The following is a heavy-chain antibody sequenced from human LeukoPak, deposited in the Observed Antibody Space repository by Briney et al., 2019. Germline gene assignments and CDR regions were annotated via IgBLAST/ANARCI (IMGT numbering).Heavy chain of an antibody. D-gene: IGHD6-25*01. CDR3: ARFAAGGSYYYYMDV. J-gene: IGHJ6*03. V-gene: IGHV3-11*04. CDR1: GFTFSDYY. Sequence: PGGSLRLSCTVSGFTFSDYYMSWIRQAPGKGLEWVSYISSSGSTIYYADSVKGRFTISRDNAKNSLYLQMNSLRADDTAVYYCARFAAGGSYYYYMDVWGKGTTVTVSS. CDR2: ISSSGSTI.